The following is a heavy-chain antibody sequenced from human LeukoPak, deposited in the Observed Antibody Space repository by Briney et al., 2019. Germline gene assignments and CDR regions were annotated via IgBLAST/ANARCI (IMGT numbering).Heavy chain of an antibody. Sequence: KPSETLSLTCTVSGGSISTYYWNWIRQPPGKGLEWIGYIYHSGSTNYNPSLQSRVTISVDTSENQFSLNLNSVTAADTAVYYCARTPDTVAVFDYWGQGTLVTVSS. CDR2: IYHSGST. D-gene: IGHD4-23*01. J-gene: IGHJ4*02. V-gene: IGHV4-59*12. CDR3: ARTPDTVAVFDY. CDR1: GGSISTYY.